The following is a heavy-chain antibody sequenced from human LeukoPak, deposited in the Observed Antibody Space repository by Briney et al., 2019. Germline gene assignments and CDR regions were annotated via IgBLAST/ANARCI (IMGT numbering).Heavy chain of an antibody. D-gene: IGHD6-13*01. CDR3: TRDRSGDSGIDY. CDR1: GGSISSSSYY. CDR2: IYYSGST. V-gene: IGHV4-39*07. Sequence: SETLSLTCTVSGGSISSSSYYWGWIRQPPGKGLEWIGSIYYSGSTYYNPSLKSRVTISVDTSKNQFSLKLSSVTAADTAVYYCTRDRSGDSGIDYWGQGTLVTVSS. J-gene: IGHJ4*02.